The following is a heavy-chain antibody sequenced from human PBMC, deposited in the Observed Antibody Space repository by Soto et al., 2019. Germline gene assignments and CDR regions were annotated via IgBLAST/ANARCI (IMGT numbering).Heavy chain of an antibody. Sequence: ETLSLTCAVYGGSFSGYYWSWIRQPPGKGLEWIGEINHSGSTNYNPSLKSRVTISVDTSKNQFSLKLSSVTAADTAVYYCARGAGRRYCSSTSCRPIDYWGQVNLVTVSS. CDR1: GGSFSGYY. J-gene: IGHJ4*02. CDR3: ARGAGRRYCSSTSCRPIDY. D-gene: IGHD2-2*01. V-gene: IGHV4-34*01. CDR2: INHSGST.